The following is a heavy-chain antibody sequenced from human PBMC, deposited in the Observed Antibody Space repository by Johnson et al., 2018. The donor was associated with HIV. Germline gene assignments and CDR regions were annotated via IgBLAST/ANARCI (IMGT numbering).Heavy chain of an antibody. CDR2: IGTAGDT. D-gene: IGHD1-26*01. Sequence: VQLVESGGGLVQPGRSLRLSCAASGFTFSSYDMHWVRQTTGKGLEWVSSIGTAGDTSSPGSVKGRFTISRENAKNSLYLQMNSLTVGDTAVYYCARDGHVSGSYHAFDIWGQGTMVTVSS. V-gene: IGHV3-13*01. J-gene: IGHJ3*02. CDR1: GFTFSSYD. CDR3: ARDGHVSGSYHAFDI.